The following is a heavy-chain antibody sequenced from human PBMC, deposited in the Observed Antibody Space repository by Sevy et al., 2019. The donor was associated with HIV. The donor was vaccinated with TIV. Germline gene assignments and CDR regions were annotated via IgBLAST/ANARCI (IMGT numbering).Heavy chain of an antibody. D-gene: IGHD3-9*01. CDR3: AKDFTGYNGMDV. J-gene: IGHJ6*02. Sequence: GGSLSLSCVVSGIIFTSSGMHWVRQAPGKGLEWVEVISYHGRDKFYADSVKGRFTISRDNSKNILYLQMNGLRIEDTAVYYCAKDFTGYNGMDVWGQGTMVTVSS. CDR2: ISYHGRDK. V-gene: IGHV3-30*18. CDR1: GIIFTSSG.